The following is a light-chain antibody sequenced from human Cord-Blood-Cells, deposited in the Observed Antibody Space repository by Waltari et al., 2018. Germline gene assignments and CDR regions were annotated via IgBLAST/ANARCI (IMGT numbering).Light chain of an antibody. CDR1: QSLVYSDGNTY. J-gene: IGKJ2*03. Sequence: DVVMTQSPLSLPVTLGQPASISCRSSQSLVYSDGNTYLNWFQQRPGQSPRRLIYKVSSRDSGVPDRFSCSGSGTDFTLKISRVEAEDVGVYYCMQGTHWPYSFGQGTKLEIK. CDR3: MQGTHWPYS. CDR2: KVS. V-gene: IGKV2-30*01.